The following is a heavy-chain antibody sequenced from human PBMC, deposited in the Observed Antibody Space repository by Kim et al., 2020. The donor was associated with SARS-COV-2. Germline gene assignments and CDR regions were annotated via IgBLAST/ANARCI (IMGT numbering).Heavy chain of an antibody. D-gene: IGHD5-18*01. CDR3: ARENSYAC. V-gene: IGHV3-21*01. CDR2: SSYI. J-gene: IGHJ4*02. Sequence: SSYIYYADSVKSRFTISRDNAKNSLYLQMNSLRAEDTAVYYCARENSYACWGQGTLVTVSS.